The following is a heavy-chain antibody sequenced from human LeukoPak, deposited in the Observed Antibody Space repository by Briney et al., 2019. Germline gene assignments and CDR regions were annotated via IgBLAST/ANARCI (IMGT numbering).Heavy chain of an antibody. Sequence: GGSLRLSCAAPGFTFSSYAMSWVRQAPGKGLEWVSAISGSGGSTYYADSVKGRFTISRDNSKNTLYLQMNSLRAEDTAAYYCAKPGRGYGDSYYFDYWGQGTLVTVSS. CDR3: AKPGRGYGDSYYFDY. V-gene: IGHV3-23*01. D-gene: IGHD4-17*01. CDR1: GFTFSSYA. CDR2: ISGSGGST. J-gene: IGHJ4*02.